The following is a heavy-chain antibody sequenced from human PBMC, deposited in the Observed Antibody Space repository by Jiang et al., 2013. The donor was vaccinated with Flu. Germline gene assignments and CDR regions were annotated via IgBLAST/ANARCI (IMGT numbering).Heavy chain of an antibody. J-gene: IGHJ4*02. CDR3: ARDGHVFLTGFDY. Sequence: PGLVKPSETLSLTCIVSGASVSSDNYYWSWLRQSPGKGLEWIGYISYSGSTNYNPSLESRVTISVDTSKNQFSLNLSSVTAADTAVYYCARDGHVFLTGFDYWGQGTLVTVSS. V-gene: IGHV4-61*01. CDR1: GASVSSDNYY. CDR2: ISYSGST. D-gene: IGHD3-9*01.